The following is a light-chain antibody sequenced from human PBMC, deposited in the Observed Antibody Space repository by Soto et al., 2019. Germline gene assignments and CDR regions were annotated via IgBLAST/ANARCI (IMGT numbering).Light chain of an antibody. CDR1: QSVSSS. V-gene: IGKV3-11*01. CDR2: DAS. CDR3: QQRSNLIT. Sequence: EIVLTQSPATLSLSPGERATLSCRASQSVSSSLAWYQQKPGQAPRLLIYDASNRATGIPARFSGSVSGTDFTLTISSLEPEYFAVYYCQQRSNLITFGQGTRLEIK. J-gene: IGKJ5*01.